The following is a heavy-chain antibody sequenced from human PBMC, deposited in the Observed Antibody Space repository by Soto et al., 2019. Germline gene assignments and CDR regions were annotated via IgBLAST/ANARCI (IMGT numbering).Heavy chain of an antibody. D-gene: IGHD6-19*01. Sequence: PGGSLRLSCAASGFTFSSYGMHWVRQAPGKGLEWVAVIWYDGSNKYYADSVKGRFTISRDNSKNTLYLQMNSLRAGDTAVYYCARAGQWLVPTPHYYYYYGMDVRGQGTTVTVSS. V-gene: IGHV3-33*01. J-gene: IGHJ6*02. CDR2: IWYDGSNK. CDR3: ARAGQWLVPTPHYYYYYGMDV. CDR1: GFTFSSYG.